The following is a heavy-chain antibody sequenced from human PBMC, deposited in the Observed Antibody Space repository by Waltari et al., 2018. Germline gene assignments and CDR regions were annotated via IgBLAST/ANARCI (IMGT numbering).Heavy chain of an antibody. Sequence: QVQLVQSGAEVKKPGASVKVSCKASGYTFTGYYMHWVRQAPGQGLEWMGRINPNSGGTNYAQKFQGRVTMTRDTSISTAYMELSRLRSDDTAVYYCARDLPLYTYYYYYYGMDVWGQGTTVTVSS. D-gene: IGHD2-2*02. V-gene: IGHV1-2*06. CDR1: GYTFTGYY. CDR3: ARDLPLYTYYYYYYGMDV. CDR2: INPNSGGT. J-gene: IGHJ6*02.